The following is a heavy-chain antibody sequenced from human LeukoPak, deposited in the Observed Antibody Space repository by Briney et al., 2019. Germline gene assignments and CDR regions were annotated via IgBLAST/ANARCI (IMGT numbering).Heavy chain of an antibody. CDR1: GGSISSYY. V-gene: IGHV4-59*01. CDR3: ARDDNWHFDY. D-gene: IGHD1-20*01. CDR2: IYYSGST. Sequence: SETLSLTCTVSGGSISSYYWSWIRQPPGKGLEWIGYIYYSGSTNYSPSLKSRVTISVDTSKNQFSLKLSSVTAADTAVYYCARDDNWHFDYWGQGTLVTVSS. J-gene: IGHJ4*02.